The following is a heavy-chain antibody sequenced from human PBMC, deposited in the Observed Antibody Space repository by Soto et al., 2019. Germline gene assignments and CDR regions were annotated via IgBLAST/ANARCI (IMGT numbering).Heavy chain of an antibody. Sequence: QVQLVQSGAEVKRPGASVKVSCKASGYTFTSYAMHWVRQAPGQRLEWMGWINTGNGNTKYSQNFQGRVTITRDTSASTAYIELSSLKSEDTAVYYCARDAAVAGNINFDYWGQGTLVTVSS. CDR3: ARDAAVAGNINFDY. CDR2: INTGNGNT. J-gene: IGHJ4*02. D-gene: IGHD6-19*01. V-gene: IGHV1-3*04. CDR1: GYTFTSYA.